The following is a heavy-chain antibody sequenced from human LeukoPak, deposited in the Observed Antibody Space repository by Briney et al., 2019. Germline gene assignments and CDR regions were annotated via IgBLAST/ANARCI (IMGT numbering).Heavy chain of an antibody. CDR1: GFTFSTYS. CDR3: AREHTTVTSLLDY. V-gene: IGHV3-21*01. D-gene: IGHD4-17*01. CDR2: ISTSSSHI. J-gene: IGHJ4*02. Sequence: GGSLRLSCAASGFTFSTYSMNWVRQAPGKGLEWVYSISTSSSHIYYADSVKGRFTISRDSSKNTMYLQMNSLRAEDTAVYYCAREHTTVTSLLDYWGQGTLVTVSS.